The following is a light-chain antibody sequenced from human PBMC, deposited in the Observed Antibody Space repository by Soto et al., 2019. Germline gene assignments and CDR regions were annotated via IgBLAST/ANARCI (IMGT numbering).Light chain of an antibody. CDR1: NIGRKS. J-gene: IGLJ1*01. Sequence: SYELSQPPSVSVAPGQTARITCGGNNIGRKSVHWYQQKPGQAPVLVVYDDRDRPSGIPERFSGSNSGNTATLTINRAEAGDEADYYCQVWDISSDPNYVFGTGTKVTVL. CDR3: QVWDISSDPNYV. V-gene: IGLV3-21*02. CDR2: DDR.